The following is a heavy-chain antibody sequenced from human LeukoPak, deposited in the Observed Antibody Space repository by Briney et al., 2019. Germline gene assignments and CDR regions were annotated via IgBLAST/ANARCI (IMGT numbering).Heavy chain of an antibody. D-gene: IGHD2-2*01. J-gene: IGHJ4*02. Sequence: SETLSLTCTVSGGSISSSSYYWGWIRQPPGKGLEWIGSIYYSGGTYYNPSLKSRVTISVDTSKNQFSLKLSSVTAADTAVYYCASGVVPAYLDYWGQGTLVTVSS. CDR2: IYYSGGT. CDR1: GGSISSSSYY. V-gene: IGHV4-39*01. CDR3: ASGVVPAYLDY.